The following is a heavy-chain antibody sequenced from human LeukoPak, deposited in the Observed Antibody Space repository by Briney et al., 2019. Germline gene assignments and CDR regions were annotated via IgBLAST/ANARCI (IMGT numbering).Heavy chain of an antibody. CDR1: GYTFTSYY. Sequence: GASVKVSCKASGYTFTSYYMHWVRQAPGQGLEWMGIINPSGGSTSYAQKFQGRVTMTRDTSTSTVYMELSSLRSEDTAVYYCARAGADYYGSGSPFDYWGQGTLVTVSS. CDR2: INPSGGST. V-gene: IGHV1-46*01. J-gene: IGHJ4*02. D-gene: IGHD3-10*01. CDR3: ARAGADYYGSGSPFDY.